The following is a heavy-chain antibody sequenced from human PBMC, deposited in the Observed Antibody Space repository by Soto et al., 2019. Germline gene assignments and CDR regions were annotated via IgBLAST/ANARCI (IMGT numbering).Heavy chain of an antibody. V-gene: IGHV1-46*01. CDR1: GYTFTTYY. J-gene: IGHJ4*02. CDR2: INPSGGTT. Sequence: QVQLVQSGAEVKKPGASVKVSCKASGYTFTTYYIHWVRQAPGQGLEWMGIINPSGGTTSYVLKFQGRVTMTRDTSTGTVYMELSSLRSEDTAVYYCARGYFDSWGQGTLVTVSS. CDR3: ARGYFDS.